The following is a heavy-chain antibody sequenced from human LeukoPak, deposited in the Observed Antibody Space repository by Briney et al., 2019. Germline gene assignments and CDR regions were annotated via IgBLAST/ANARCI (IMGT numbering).Heavy chain of an antibody. D-gene: IGHD3-22*01. CDR3: ARVMRITMIVVVPDAFAI. CDR2: INPNSGGT. J-gene: IGHJ3*02. V-gene: IGHV1-2*02. CDR1: GYTFTGYY. Sequence: GASVKVSCKASGYTFTGYYMHWVRQAPGQGLEWMGWINPNSGGTNYAQKFQGRVTMTRDTSISTAYMELSRLRSDDTAVYYCARVMRITMIVVVPDAFAIWGQGTMVTVSS.